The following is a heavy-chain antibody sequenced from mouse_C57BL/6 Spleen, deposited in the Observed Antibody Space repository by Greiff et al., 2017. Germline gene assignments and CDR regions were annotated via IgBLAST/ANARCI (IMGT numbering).Heavy chain of an antibody. D-gene: IGHD1-1*01. CDR1: GYSITSGYY. Sequence: EVKVEESGPGLVKPSQSLSLTCSVTGYSITSGYYWNWIRQFPGNKLEWMGYISYDGSNNYNPSLKNRISITRDTSKNQFFLKLNSVTTEDTATYYCARNDYGSSYGYAMDYWGQGTSVTVSS. CDR2: ISYDGSN. CDR3: ARNDYGSSYGYAMDY. V-gene: IGHV3-6*01. J-gene: IGHJ4*01.